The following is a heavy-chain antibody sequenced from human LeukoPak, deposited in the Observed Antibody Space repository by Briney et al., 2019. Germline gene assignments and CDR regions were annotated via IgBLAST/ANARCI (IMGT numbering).Heavy chain of an antibody. Sequence: SETLSLTCAVYGGSFSGYYWSWIRQPPGKGLEWIGEINHSGSTNYNPSLKSRVTISVDTSKNQFSLKLSSVTAADTAVYYCARGHYYGSGSGWFDPWGQGTLVTVSS. CDR3: ARGHYYGSGSGWFDP. D-gene: IGHD3-10*01. CDR1: GGSFSGYY. CDR2: INHSGST. J-gene: IGHJ5*02. V-gene: IGHV4-34*01.